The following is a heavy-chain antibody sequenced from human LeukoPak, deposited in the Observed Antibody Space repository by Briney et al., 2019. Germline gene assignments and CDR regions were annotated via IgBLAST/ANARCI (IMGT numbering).Heavy chain of an antibody. Sequence: ASVKVSCKASGYTFTSYGISWVRQAPGQGREWMGWISAYNGNTNYAQKLQGRVTMTTDTSTSTAYMELRSLRSDDTAVYYCERDSSSWYLDYWGQGTLVTVSS. CDR1: GYTFTSYG. CDR2: ISAYNGNT. V-gene: IGHV1-18*01. D-gene: IGHD6-13*01. CDR3: ERDSSSWYLDY. J-gene: IGHJ4*02.